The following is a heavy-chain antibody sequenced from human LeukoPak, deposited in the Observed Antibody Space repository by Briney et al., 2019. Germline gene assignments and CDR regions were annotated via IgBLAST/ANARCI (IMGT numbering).Heavy chain of an antibody. CDR2: IYSGGST. D-gene: IGHD5-18*01. CDR3: ARDSHGGTAMAFTS. Sequence: GGSLRLSCAASGFTVSSNYMSWVRQAPGKGLEWVSVIYSGGSTYYADSVKGRFTISRHNSKNTLYLQMNSLRAEDTAVYYCARDSHGGTAMAFTSWGQGTLVTVSS. J-gene: IGHJ4*02. V-gene: IGHV3-53*04. CDR1: GFTVSSNY.